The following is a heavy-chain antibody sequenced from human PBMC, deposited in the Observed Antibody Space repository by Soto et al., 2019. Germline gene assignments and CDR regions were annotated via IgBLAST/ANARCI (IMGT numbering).Heavy chain of an antibody. CDR3: AAVYYYYYGMDV. Sequence: ASVKVCCKASGYTFTSYGISWVRQAPGQGLEWMGWISAYNGNTNYAQKFQERVTITRDMSTSTAYMELSSLRSEDTAVYYCAAVYYYYYGMDVWGQGTTVTVSS. D-gene: IGHD6-19*01. CDR2: ISAYNGNT. V-gene: IGHV1-18*01. CDR1: GYTFTSYG. J-gene: IGHJ6*02.